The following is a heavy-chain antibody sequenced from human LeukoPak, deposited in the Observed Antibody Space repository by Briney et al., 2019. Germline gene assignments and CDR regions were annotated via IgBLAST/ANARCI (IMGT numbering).Heavy chain of an antibody. V-gene: IGHV5-51*01. CDR3: ARRYCSSTSCYFDY. CDR2: IYPGDSDT. J-gene: IGHJ4*02. CDR1: GYSFTSYW. D-gene: IGHD2-2*01. Sequence: GESLKISCKGSGYSFTSYWIGWVRQMPGKGPEWMGIIYPGDSDTRYSPSFQGQVTISADKSISTAYLQWSSLKASDTAVYYCARRYCSSTSCYFDYWGQGTLVTVSS.